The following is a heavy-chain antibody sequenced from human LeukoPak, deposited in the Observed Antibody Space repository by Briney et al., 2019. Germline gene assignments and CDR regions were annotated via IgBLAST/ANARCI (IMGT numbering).Heavy chain of an antibody. CDR1: GYSFTSYW. D-gene: IGHD6-19*01. J-gene: IGHJ4*02. Sequence: AGESLKISCKGSGYSFTSYWIGWVRQMPGKGLEWVGIIYPGDFDRRHSPSFQGQVTISADKSISTAYLQWNSLKASDTATYYCVRLGGGAGAWYEGRGDFDYWGQGTLVTVSS. V-gene: IGHV5-51*01. CDR2: IYPGDFDR. CDR3: VRLGGGAGAWYEGRGDFDY.